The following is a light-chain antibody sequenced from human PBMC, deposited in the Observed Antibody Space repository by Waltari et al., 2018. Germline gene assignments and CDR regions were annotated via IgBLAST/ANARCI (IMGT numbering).Light chain of an antibody. V-gene: IGKV3D-15*01. CDR3: EQYNNWPPWT. J-gene: IGKJ1*01. CDR1: QSVSSN. Sequence: EIVITQSPATLSASPGERATLSCWASQSVSSNLAWYQQKPGQAPRLLIYGASTRATGIPARFSGSGSGTEFTLTISSLQSEDFAVYYCEQYNNWPPWTVGQGTKVEIK. CDR2: GAS.